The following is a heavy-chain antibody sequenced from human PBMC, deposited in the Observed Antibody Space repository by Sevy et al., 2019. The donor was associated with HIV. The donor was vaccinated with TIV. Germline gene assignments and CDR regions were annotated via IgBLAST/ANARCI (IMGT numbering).Heavy chain of an antibody. J-gene: IGHJ4*02. CDR2: VSHSGNT. CDR1: GDSINTYY. Sequence: SETLSLTCTVSGDSINTYYWSWIRQPPGKGLEWIGYVSHSGNTNYNPSLKSRVSMSVDTSTNRFSLKGKSVTAADTAVYYCARLRWDLVVVPGATPGCYFDSWGQGTLVTVSS. D-gene: IGHD2-2*02. CDR3: ARLRWDLVVVPGATPGCYFDS. V-gene: IGHV4-59*08.